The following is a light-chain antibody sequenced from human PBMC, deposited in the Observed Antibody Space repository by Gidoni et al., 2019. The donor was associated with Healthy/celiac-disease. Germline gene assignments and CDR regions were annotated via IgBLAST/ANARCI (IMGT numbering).Light chain of an antibody. V-gene: IGKV3-20*01. Sequence: EIVLTQSPGTLSLSPGERATLSCRASQSVSSSYLAWYQQKPGQAPRLLIYGASSRATDIPDRFSGSGSGTDFTLTISRLEPEDFAVYYCQQYGSSPYTFXXXTKLEIK. CDR2: GAS. CDR1: QSVSSSY. CDR3: QQYGSSPYT. J-gene: IGKJ2*01.